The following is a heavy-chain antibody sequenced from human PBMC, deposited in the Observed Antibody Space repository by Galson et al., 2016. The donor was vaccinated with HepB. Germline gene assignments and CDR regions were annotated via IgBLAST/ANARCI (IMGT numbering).Heavy chain of an antibody. J-gene: IGHJ4*02. V-gene: IGHV3-48*02. Sequence: SLRLSCAASGFTFSDSTVHWVRQAPGKGLEWVSYIGDTGSRIYYADSAKGRFTISRDNAKNSVYLQMNSLRDDDTAVYYCARDVSPYASPPDYWGQGTLVTVSS. CDR2: IGDTGSRI. CDR1: GFTFSDST. CDR3: ARDVSPYASPPDY. D-gene: IGHD2-2*01.